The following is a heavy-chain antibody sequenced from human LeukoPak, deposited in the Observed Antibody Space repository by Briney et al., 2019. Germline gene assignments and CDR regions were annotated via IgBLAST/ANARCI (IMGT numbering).Heavy chain of an antibody. Sequence: GASVKVSCKASGYTFTNYAMNWVRQAPGQGLEWMGWINPNTGNPTYAQGFTGRFVFSLDISVSTAYLQISSLKAEDTAVYYCASHYYYGSGSYYNADYWGQGTLVTVSS. J-gene: IGHJ4*02. CDR3: ASHYYYGSGSYYNADY. CDR1: GYTFTNYA. D-gene: IGHD3-10*01. V-gene: IGHV7-4-1*02. CDR2: INPNTGNP.